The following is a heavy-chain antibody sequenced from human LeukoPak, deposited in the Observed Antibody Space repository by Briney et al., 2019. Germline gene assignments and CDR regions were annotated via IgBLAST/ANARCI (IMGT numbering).Heavy chain of an antibody. J-gene: IGHJ4*02. CDR2: ISVSGDIT. Sequence: GGSLRLSCAASGFTFSNYAMTWVRQAPGKGLEWVSGISVSGDITYYADSVKGRFTISRDNSKNTLYLQMNSLRAEDTAVYYRAKDYYGGNPDYWGQGTLVTVSS. D-gene: IGHD4-23*01. CDR1: GFTFSNYA. V-gene: IGHV3-23*01. CDR3: AKDYYGGNPDY.